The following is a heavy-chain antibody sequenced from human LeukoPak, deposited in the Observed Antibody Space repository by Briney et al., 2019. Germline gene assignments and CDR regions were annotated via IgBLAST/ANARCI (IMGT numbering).Heavy chain of an antibody. J-gene: IGHJ4*02. D-gene: IGHD4-11*01. CDR1: GYTFTDYY. CDR2: INPNSGET. CDR3: ARDRGYSNTERGFDY. Sequence: ASVKVSCKTSGYTFTDYYIHWVRQAPGQGLEWMGWINPNSGETNSAQKFQGRVTMTGDTSISTAYMELRRVTSDDTDVYYCARDRGYSNTERGFDYWGQGTLVTVSS. V-gene: IGHV1-2*02.